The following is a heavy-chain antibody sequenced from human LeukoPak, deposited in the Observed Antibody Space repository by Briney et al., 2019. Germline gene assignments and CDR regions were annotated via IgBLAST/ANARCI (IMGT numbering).Heavy chain of an antibody. CDR1: GFTFSSYG. Sequence: GGSLRLSCAASGFTFSSYGMHWVRQAPGKGLEWVAVIWYDGSNKYYADSVKGRFTISRDNSKNTLYLQMNSLRAEDTAVYYCARAEYDSSGYPDYWGQGTLVTVSS. CDR3: ARAEYDSSGYPDY. J-gene: IGHJ4*02. V-gene: IGHV3-33*01. CDR2: IWYDGSNK. D-gene: IGHD3-22*01.